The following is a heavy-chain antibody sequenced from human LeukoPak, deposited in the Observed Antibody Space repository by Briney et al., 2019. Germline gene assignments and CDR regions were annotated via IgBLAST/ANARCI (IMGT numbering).Heavy chain of an antibody. D-gene: IGHD3-16*01. CDR3: ARPKLGAYFDL. V-gene: IGHV4-59*08. CDR2: VYNSGDT. CDR1: GGSTSSDY. J-gene: IGHJ2*01. Sequence: SETLSLTCTVSGGSTSSDYWSWIRQSPGKGLEWVGYVYNSGDTGKNPSLKSRVTILLDTSKNQCSLKLTSVSAVDTAVYYCARPKLGAYFDLWGRGTLVTVSS.